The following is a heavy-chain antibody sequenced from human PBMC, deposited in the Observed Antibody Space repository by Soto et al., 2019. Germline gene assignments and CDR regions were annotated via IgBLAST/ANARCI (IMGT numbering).Heavy chain of an antibody. Sequence: QVQLQESGPGLVKPSETLSLTCTVSGGSISSYYWSWIRQPPGKGLEWIGYIYYSGSTNYNPSLSSRVTISVDTSKNQFSLKLSSVTAADTAVYYCAREGPTGDAGFDYWGQGTLVTVSS. CDR1: GGSISSYY. CDR3: AREGPTGDAGFDY. V-gene: IGHV4-59*01. J-gene: IGHJ4*02. D-gene: IGHD7-27*01. CDR2: IYYSGST.